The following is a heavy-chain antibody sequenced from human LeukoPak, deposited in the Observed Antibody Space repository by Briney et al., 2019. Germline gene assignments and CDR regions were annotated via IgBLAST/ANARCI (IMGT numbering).Heavy chain of an antibody. CDR2: IKEDGSET. CDR1: GFTFSRYY. CDR3: ARVLSSSWYVYFDY. V-gene: IGHV3-7*01. Sequence: GGSLRLSCAASGFTFSRYYMSWVRQTPGKGLEWLANIKEDGSETYYVDSVKGRFTISRDNAKNSLYLQMSSLRAEDTAVYYCARVLSSSWYVYFDYWGQGTLVTVSS. J-gene: IGHJ4*02. D-gene: IGHD6-13*01.